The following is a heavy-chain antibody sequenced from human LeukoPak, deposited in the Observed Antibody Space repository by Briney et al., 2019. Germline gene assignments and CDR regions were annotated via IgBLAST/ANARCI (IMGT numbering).Heavy chain of an antibody. CDR3: AKSVSRNYYYYMDV. D-gene: IGHD5/OR15-5a*01. CDR1: GFTFSSYW. Sequence: GGSLRLSCAASGFTFSSYWMSWVRQAPGKGLEWVANIKQEGSEKYHVDSVKGRFTISRDNAKNSLYLQMNSLRAEDMALYYCAKSVSRNYYYYMDVWGKGTTVTVSS. CDR2: IKQEGSEK. V-gene: IGHV3-7*03. J-gene: IGHJ6*03.